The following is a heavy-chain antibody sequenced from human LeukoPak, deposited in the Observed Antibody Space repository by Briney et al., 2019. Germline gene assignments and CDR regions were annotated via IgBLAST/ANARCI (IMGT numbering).Heavy chain of an antibody. CDR2: IRGSGGST. CDR1: GFTFSSHT. CDR3: AKDISHGGNGRTLFDY. Sequence: GGSLRLSCAASGFTFSSHTMTWVRQAPGKGLEWVSAIRGSGGSTYYADSVQGRFTISRDNAKNSLYLQMNSLRAEDTALYYCAKDISHGGNGRTLFDYWGQGTLVTVSS. D-gene: IGHD4-23*01. V-gene: IGHV3-23*01. J-gene: IGHJ4*02.